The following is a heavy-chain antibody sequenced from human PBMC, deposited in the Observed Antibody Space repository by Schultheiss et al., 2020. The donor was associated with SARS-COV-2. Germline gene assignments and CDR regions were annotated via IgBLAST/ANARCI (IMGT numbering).Heavy chain of an antibody. J-gene: IGHJ4*02. CDR3: AKALNRGYDNHLGIFDY. CDR2: ISGSGGST. CDR1: GFTFSSYA. D-gene: IGHD5-12*01. V-gene: IGHV3-23*01. Sequence: GGSLRLSCAASGFTFSSYAMSWVRQAPGKGLEWVSAISGSGGSTYYADSVKGRFTISRDNSKNTLYLQMNSLRAEDTAVYYCAKALNRGYDNHLGIFDYWGQGTLVTVSS.